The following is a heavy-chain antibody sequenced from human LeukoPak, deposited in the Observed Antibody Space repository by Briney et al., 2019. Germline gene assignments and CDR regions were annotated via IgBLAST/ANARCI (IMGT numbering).Heavy chain of an antibody. Sequence: GGSLRLSCAASGFTFSSYAMNWVRQAPGKGLEWVSAVRVSGETYYADSVKGRFTISRDNPDNTVYLQMSGLRAEDTAVYHCAKGTGDAGYYFDNWGQGTLVTVSS. CDR1: GFTFSSYA. D-gene: IGHD1-1*01. J-gene: IGHJ4*02. CDR2: VRVSGET. V-gene: IGHV3-23*01. CDR3: AKGTGDAGYYFDN.